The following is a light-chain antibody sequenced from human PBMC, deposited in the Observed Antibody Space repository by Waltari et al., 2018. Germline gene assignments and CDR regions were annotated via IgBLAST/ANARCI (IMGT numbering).Light chain of an antibody. V-gene: IGLV2-14*01. CDR3: SSYPRTGTWL. CDR1: SSDSVNYEF. CDR2: EVT. Sequence: QSALTQPASVSGSPGQSVTIPCTGTSSDSVNYEFVSWYQQHPGKAPKLIIFEVTTRPSGVSNRFSGSKSGNTASLTISGLQAEDEADYFCSSYPRTGTWLFGGGTKLTVL. J-gene: IGLJ3*02.